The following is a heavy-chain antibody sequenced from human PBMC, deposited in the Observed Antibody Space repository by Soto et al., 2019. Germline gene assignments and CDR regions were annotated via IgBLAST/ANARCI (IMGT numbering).Heavy chain of an antibody. CDR3: ARQKGDSRIDI. J-gene: IGHJ3*02. D-gene: IGHD3-22*01. CDR1: GYTFTNYG. Sequence: QVQLVQSGAEVKKPGASVKVSCKASGYTFTNYGISWVRQAPGQGLEWMAWISAYNGNTNYAQKLQGRVTMTTDTSTSTAYVELRSLRSDDTAVYYWARQKGDSRIDIWGQGTMVTVSS. CDR2: ISAYNGNT. V-gene: IGHV1-18*01.